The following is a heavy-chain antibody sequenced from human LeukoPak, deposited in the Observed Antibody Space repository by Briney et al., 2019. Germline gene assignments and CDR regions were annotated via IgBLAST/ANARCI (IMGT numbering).Heavy chain of an antibody. CDR1: GFTFSNYA. V-gene: IGHV3-23*01. D-gene: IGHD4-17*01. CDR2: IGGSGGDT. J-gene: IGHJ6*03. CDR3: ARRRKLVTVTTPTRNYYYMDV. Sequence: GGSLRLSCAASGFTFSNYAMNWVRQAPGKGLEWVSVIGGSGGDTYYADSVKGRFTISRDNSKNRLYLRMNSLRAEDTALYYCARRRKLVTVTTPTRNYYYMDVWGKGTTVTVSS.